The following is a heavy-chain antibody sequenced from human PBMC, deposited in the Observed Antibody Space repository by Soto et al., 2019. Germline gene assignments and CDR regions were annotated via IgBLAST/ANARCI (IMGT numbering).Heavy chain of an antibody. J-gene: IGHJ4*02. CDR2: ISGSGTNT. CDR1: GFTFRNSA. CDR3: AKHLLVDFNFFDF. V-gene: IGHV3-23*01. D-gene: IGHD2-21*01. Sequence: GGSLRLSCAASGFTFRNSAMSWVRQAPGKGLEWVSAISGSGTNTHSADSVKGRFTLSRDNSKNTLSLQMNNLRADDTAVYYCAKHLLVDFNFFDFWGPGTLVTVSS.